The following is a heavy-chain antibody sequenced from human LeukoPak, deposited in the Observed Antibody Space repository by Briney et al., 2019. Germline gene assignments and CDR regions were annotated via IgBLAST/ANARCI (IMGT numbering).Heavy chain of an antibody. CDR1: GGTFSRYA. V-gene: IGHV1-69*13. CDR3: ARVWQDNSGVDY. Sequence: SVKVSCKASGGTFSRYAISWVRQAPGQGLEWMGGIIPIFGTANYAQKFQGRVTITADESTSTAYMELSSLRSEDTAVYYCARVWQDNSGVDYWGQGTLVTVSS. D-gene: IGHD2-21*01. CDR2: IIPIFGTA. J-gene: IGHJ4*02.